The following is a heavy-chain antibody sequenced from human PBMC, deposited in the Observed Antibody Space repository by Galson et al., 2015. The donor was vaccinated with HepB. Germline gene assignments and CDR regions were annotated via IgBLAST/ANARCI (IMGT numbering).Heavy chain of an antibody. D-gene: IGHD2-8*01. CDR2: ISGSDDI. Sequence: SLRLSCAASGFTFSTYAMNWVRQAPGKGLEWVSGISGSDDIYYGDSVKGRFSTSRDKSKNTQYLQMNTLRAEDTAVYYCAFSGDCINGVCHGMAVWGQGTTVTVSS. CDR1: GFTFSTYA. CDR3: AFSGDCINGVCHGMAV. V-gene: IGHV3-23*01. J-gene: IGHJ6*02.